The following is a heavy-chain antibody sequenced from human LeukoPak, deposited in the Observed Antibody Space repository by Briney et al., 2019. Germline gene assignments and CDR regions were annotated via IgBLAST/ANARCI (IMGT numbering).Heavy chain of an antibody. Sequence: GGSLRLSCEASGFTFSRFAMSWARQPPGKGLEWVSSFSGSDRTTYYADSVKGRFTISRDNSKNILYLQMNSLRADDTALYYCAKDGNYLDSSGYLIPFDYWGLGTLVTVSS. CDR2: FSGSDRTT. J-gene: IGHJ4*02. V-gene: IGHV3-23*01. CDR3: AKDGNYLDSSGYLIPFDY. CDR1: GFTFSRFA. D-gene: IGHD3-22*01.